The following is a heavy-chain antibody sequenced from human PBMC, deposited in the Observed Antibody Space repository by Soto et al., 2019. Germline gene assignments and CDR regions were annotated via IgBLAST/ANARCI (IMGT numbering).Heavy chain of an antibody. CDR2: MNPGSGDT. D-gene: IGHD3-16*01. J-gene: IGHJ5*02. V-gene: IGHV1-8*01. CDR1: GYSFTTND. CDR3: ARMATFGSLNWFDP. Sequence: QVQLVQSGAEVREPGASVKVSCKASGYSFTTNDVSWVRQATGQGLEWMGWMNPGSGDTGYAQKFQGRVTMTRDISKATAYMELSSLRSDETAIYYWARMATFGSLNWFDPWGQGTLVTVSS.